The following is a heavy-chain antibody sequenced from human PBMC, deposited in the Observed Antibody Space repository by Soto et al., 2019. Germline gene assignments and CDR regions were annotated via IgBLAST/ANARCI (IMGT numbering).Heavy chain of an antibody. CDR1: GGSISSYY. D-gene: IGHD3-9*01. J-gene: IGHJ3*02. CDR2: IYYSGST. CDR3: ARHYYDILTGATDAFDI. V-gene: IGHV4-59*08. Sequence: PSETLSLTCTVSGGSISSYYWCWIRQPPGKGLEWIGYIYYSGSTNYNPSLKSRVTISVDTSKNQFSLKLSSVTAADTAVYYCARHYYDILTGATDAFDIWGQGTMVTVS.